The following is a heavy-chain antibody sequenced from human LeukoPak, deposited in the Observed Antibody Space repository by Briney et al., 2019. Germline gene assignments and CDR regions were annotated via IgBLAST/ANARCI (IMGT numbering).Heavy chain of an antibody. Sequence: SDTLSLTCTVSGCSISSYYWSWMRQPPGKGLEWIGYIYYSGSTNYNPSLKSRVTISVDTSKNQFSWKLSSVTATDAAVYYCASKGYGDYWGCDYWGQGTLVTVSS. CDR3: ASKGYGDYWGCDY. CDR1: GCSISSYY. J-gene: IGHJ4*02. CDR2: IYYSGST. D-gene: IGHD4-17*01. V-gene: IGHV4-59*07.